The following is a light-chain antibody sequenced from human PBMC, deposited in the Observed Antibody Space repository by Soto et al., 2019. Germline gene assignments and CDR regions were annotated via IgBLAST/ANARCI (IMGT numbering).Light chain of an antibody. J-gene: IGKJ1*01. CDR2: WAS. CDR3: QQYFTTPPP. V-gene: IGKV4-1*01. CDR1: QSLLYSSNNKNY. Sequence: DIVMTQSPDSLAVSLGERATINCKSSQSLLYSSNNKNYLAWYQQKPGQPPKLLIYWASTRESGVPDRFSSSGSGTEFSLTISSLPAEDVAVYYCQQYFTTPPPVGLGTKVEIK.